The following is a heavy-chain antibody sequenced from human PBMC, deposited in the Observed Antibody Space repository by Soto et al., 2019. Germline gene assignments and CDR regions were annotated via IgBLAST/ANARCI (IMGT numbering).Heavy chain of an antibody. CDR2: VHYSGSS. V-gene: IGHV4-59*12. CDR3: ARVRAEMDGFPFDA. J-gene: IGHJ4*01. CDR1: SGSLSGYY. Sequence: SETLSLRCTVSSGSLSGYYWRWIRHLPGSGLECIGYVHYSGSSNYNASVKSRVTISLDTSNNQFSLNLRSVTAADTAVYYCARVRAEMDGFPFDAWGHGTLGTVSS. D-gene: IGHD3-10*01.